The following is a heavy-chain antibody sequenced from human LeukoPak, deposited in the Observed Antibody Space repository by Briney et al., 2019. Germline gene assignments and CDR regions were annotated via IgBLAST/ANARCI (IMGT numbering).Heavy chain of an antibody. CDR2: ISYDGTTK. D-gene: IGHD3-10*01. Sequence: GGSLRLSCAASGFTFSSYGMRWVRQAPGKGLEWVSIISYDGTTKDYTDSVKGRFTISRDNSKNTLYLQMTSLRTEDTAVYYCAKGVETSTTGELPYYFDYWGQGTLVTVSS. CDR3: AKGVETSTTGELPYYFDY. V-gene: IGHV3-30*18. CDR1: GFTFSSYG. J-gene: IGHJ4*02.